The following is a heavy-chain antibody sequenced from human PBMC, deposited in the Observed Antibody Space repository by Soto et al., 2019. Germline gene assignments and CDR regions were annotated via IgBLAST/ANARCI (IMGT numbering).Heavy chain of an antibody. CDR2: IFSNDEK. V-gene: IGHV2-26*01. D-gene: IGHD4-17*01. CDR3: ARRTVTTRGVYYMDV. J-gene: IGHJ6*03. Sequence: GAGPTLVNPTETLTLTCTVSGFSLSNARMGVSWIRQPPGKALEWLAHIFSNDEKSYSTSLKSRLTISKDTSKSQVVLTMTNMDPVDTATYYCARRTVTTRGVYYMDVWGKGTTVTVSS. CDR1: GFSLSNARMG.